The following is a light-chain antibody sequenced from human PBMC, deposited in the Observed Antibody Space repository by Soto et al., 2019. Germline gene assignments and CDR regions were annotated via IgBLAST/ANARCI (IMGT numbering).Light chain of an antibody. CDR3: QQRSNWPWT. J-gene: IGKJ1*01. Sequence: IVFTQSPCTLSLSKGERATLSCRASQSVSNNYLAWYQQKPGQAPRLLIYGASNRATGIPARFSGSGSGTDFTLTISSLEPEDFAVYYCQQRSNWPWTFGQGTKVDIK. CDR2: GAS. CDR1: QSVSNNY. V-gene: IGKV3-11*01.